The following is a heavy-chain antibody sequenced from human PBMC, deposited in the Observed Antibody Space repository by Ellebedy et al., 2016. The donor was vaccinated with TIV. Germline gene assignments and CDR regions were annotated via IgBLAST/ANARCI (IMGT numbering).Heavy chain of an antibody. J-gene: IGHJ4*02. Sequence: AASVKVSCKASGYTFTTYGINWVRQAPGQGLEWMGWTSAYNGNTENAQKFQGRVTMTTDTSTSSGYMELRSLRSDDTAVYFCATGRSMIRGFDYWGQGTLVTVSS. CDR3: ATGRSMIRGFDY. CDR1: GYTFTTYG. CDR2: TSAYNGNT. D-gene: IGHD3-10*01. V-gene: IGHV1-18*04.